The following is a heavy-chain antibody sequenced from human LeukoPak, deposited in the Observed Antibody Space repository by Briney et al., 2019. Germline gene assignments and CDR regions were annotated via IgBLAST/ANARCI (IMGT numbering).Heavy chain of an antibody. CDR3: VKGATVTTRPNFDY. CDR1: GFTFSIYD. Sequence: GSLRLSCAASGFTFSIYDMTWVRQAPGKGLEWVSVISGGGGNTYYGDSVKGRFTISRDNSKNTLFLQMNSLRVEDTATYYCVKGATVTTRPNFDYWGQGTVVTVSS. V-gene: IGHV3-23*01. J-gene: IGHJ4*02. D-gene: IGHD4-17*01. CDR2: ISGGGGNT.